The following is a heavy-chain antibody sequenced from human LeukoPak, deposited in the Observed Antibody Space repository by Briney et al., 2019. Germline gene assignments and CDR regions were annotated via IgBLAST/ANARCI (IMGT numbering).Heavy chain of an antibody. J-gene: IGHJ4*02. CDR1: GYTFTDYF. CDR3: ARGGLVRGVIYY. CDR2: INPKSGDR. D-gene: IGHD3-10*01. Sequence: ASVKVSCKTSGYTFTDYFIHWVRQAPGQGPEWMAWINPKSGDRNLAQKFKGRVTLTTDTSVSTAYMELSSLRSDDTAVYYCARGGLVRGVIYYWGQGTLVTVSS. V-gene: IGHV1-2*02.